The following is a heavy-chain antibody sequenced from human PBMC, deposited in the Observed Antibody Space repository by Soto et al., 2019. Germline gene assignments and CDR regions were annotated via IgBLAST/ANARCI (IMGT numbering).Heavy chain of an antibody. D-gene: IGHD4-17*01. Sequence: PSETLSLTCTVSGGSISSYYWSWIRQPPGKGLEWIGYIYYSGSTNYNPSLKSRVTISVDTSKNQFSLKLSSVTAADTAVYYCARHPYGDYNFDYWGQGTLVTVSS. CDR1: GGSISSYY. CDR3: ARHPYGDYNFDY. J-gene: IGHJ4*02. CDR2: IYYSGST. V-gene: IGHV4-59*08.